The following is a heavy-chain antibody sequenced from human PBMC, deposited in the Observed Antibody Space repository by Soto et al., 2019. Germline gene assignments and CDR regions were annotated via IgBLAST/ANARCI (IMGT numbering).Heavy chain of an antibody. Sequence: QVQLVQSGGEVKKPGASVKVSCKASGYTFTSYSINWVRQAPGQGLEWMGWINAYNGNTYYAQKFQGRVTMTTDTSTSTAYMDLRSLRSDDTAVYYCARDRPTDSKRFAPWGQGTLVTVSS. J-gene: IGHJ5*02. V-gene: IGHV1-18*01. CDR1: GYTFTSYS. CDR3: ARDRPTDSKRFAP. D-gene: IGHD5-18*01. CDR2: INAYNGNT.